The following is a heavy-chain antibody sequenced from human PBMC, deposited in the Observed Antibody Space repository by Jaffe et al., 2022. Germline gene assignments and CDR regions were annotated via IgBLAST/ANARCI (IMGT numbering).Heavy chain of an antibody. D-gene: IGHD1-20*01. CDR1: GFTFGDYA. CDR2: IRSKAYGGTT. V-gene: IGHV3-49*04. CDR3: TREEITGTTVGFDP. J-gene: IGHJ5*02. Sequence: EVQLVESGGGLVQPGRSLRLSCTASGFTFGDYAMSWVRQAPGKGLEWVGFIRSKAYGGTTEYAASVKGRFTISRDDSKSIAYLQMNSLKTEDTAVYYCTREEITGTTVGFDPWGQGTLVTVSS.